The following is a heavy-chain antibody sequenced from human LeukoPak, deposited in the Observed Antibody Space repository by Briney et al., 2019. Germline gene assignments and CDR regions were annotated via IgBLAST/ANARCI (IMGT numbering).Heavy chain of an antibody. Sequence: VASVKVSCKASGYIFSNYGITWVRQAPGKGLEWMGGFDPEDGEKVYAQKFQGRLTMTEDTSTDTAYMELSSLRSDDTAVYYCATDPVGYCSANGCYSVDYWGQGTLVTVSS. CDR3: ATDPVGYCSANGCYSVDY. D-gene: IGHD2-15*01. CDR2: FDPEDGEK. J-gene: IGHJ4*02. V-gene: IGHV1-24*01. CDR1: GYIFSNYG.